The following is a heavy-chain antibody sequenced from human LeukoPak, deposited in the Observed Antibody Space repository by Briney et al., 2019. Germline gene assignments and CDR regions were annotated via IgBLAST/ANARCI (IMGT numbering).Heavy chain of an antibody. D-gene: IGHD5-12*01. CDR3: AKGGGYEAQYYYYYLDV. J-gene: IGHJ6*03. CDR2: ISYDGSNK. Sequence: GRSLRLSCAASGFTFSSYGMHWVRQAPGKGLEWVAVISYDGSNKYYADSVKGRFTISRDNSKNTLYLQMKSLRAEDTAVYYCAKGGGYEAQYYYYYLDVWGKGTTVTISS. CDR1: GFTFSSYG. V-gene: IGHV3-30*18.